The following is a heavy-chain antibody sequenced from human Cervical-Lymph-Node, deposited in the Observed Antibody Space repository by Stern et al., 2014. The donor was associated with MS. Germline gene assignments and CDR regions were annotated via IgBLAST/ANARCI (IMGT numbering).Heavy chain of an antibody. Sequence: QVQLQESGPGLVKPSETLSLTCTVSGGSISTYYWSWIRQSPEKGLERIGYIFYKGRTNYNPSLKSRVTISVDTSINQFSLNVSSVTAADTAVYYCARGRGISRVSDSWGQGTLVTVSS. CDR3: ARGRGISRVSDS. D-gene: IGHD2/OR15-2a*01. CDR1: GGSISTYY. J-gene: IGHJ4*02. CDR2: IFYKGRT. V-gene: IGHV4-59*01.